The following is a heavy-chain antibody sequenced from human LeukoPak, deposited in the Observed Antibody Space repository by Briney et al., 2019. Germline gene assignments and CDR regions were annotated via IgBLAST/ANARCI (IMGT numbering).Heavy chain of an antibody. Sequence: GGSLRLSCAASGFTFSSYSMNWVRQAPGKGLEWVAFIRYDGSNKYYADSVKGRFTISRDNSKNTLYLQMNSLRAEDTAVYYCAKGLLLWFGGAESIEAFDYWGQGTLVTVSS. J-gene: IGHJ4*02. CDR2: IRYDGSNK. D-gene: IGHD3-10*01. CDR1: GFTFSSYS. CDR3: AKGLLLWFGGAESIEAFDY. V-gene: IGHV3-30*02.